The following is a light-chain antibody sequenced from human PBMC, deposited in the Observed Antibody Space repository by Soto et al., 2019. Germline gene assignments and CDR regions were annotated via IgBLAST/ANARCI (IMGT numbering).Light chain of an antibody. V-gene: IGKV1-39*01. J-gene: IGKJ2*01. CDR2: AAS. CDR3: QQTYRPSYT. CDR1: QSVNRY. Sequence: DIPMTQSPSSLSASLGDRVTITCRASQSVNRYLNWYQQQPGRAPKVLIYAASSLQSGVPSRFSGTGSGTDFTLTITSLQPEDFATYFCQQTYRPSYTFAQGTRLEIK.